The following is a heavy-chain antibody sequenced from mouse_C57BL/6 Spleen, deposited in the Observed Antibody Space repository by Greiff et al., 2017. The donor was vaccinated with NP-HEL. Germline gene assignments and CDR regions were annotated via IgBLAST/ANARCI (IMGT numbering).Heavy chain of an antibody. J-gene: IGHJ3*01. CDR3: AREDDYFSWFAY. CDR1: GYTFTSYW. CDR2: IHPNSGST. D-gene: IGHD2-4*01. V-gene: IGHV1-64*01. Sequence: QVQLKQPGAELVKPGASVKLSCKASGYTFTSYWMHWVKQRPGQGLEWIGMIHPNSGSTNYNEKFKSKATLTVDKSSSTAYMQLSSLTSEDSAVYYCAREDDYFSWFAYWGQGTLVTVSA.